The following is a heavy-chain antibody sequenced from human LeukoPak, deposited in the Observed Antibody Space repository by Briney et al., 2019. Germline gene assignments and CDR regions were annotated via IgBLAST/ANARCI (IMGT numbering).Heavy chain of an antibody. Sequence: GESLRLSCAASGFTLSTYAMHWVRQAPGKGLEWVAVISYDGTETYYADSVKGRVTISRDDGKNTLYLHMNSLRDDDTALYYSEAGIRYAFDYWGQGILVTVSS. CDR3: EAGIRYAFDY. V-gene: IGHV3-30-3*01. CDR1: GFTLSTYA. J-gene: IGHJ4*02. CDR2: ISYDGTET. D-gene: IGHD3-9*01.